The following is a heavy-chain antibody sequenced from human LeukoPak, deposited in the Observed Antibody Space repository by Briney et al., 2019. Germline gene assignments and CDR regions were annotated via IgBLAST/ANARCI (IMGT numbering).Heavy chain of an antibody. CDR2: ISAYNGNT. CDR1: GGTFSSYA. J-gene: IGHJ4*02. Sequence: APVKVSCKASGGTFSSYAISWVRQAPGQGLEWMGWISAYNGNTNYAQKLQGRVTMTTDTSTSTAYMELRSLRSDDTAVYYCARDWVTMVRGGYWGQGTLVTVSS. V-gene: IGHV1-18*01. D-gene: IGHD3-10*01. CDR3: ARDWVTMVRGGY.